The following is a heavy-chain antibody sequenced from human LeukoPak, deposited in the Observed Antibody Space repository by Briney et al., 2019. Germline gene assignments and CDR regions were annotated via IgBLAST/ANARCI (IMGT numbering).Heavy chain of an antibody. Sequence: ASVKVSCKASGYTFTGYYMHWVRQAPGQGLEWMGWINPNSGGTNYAQKFQGWVTMTRDTSISTAYMELSRLRSDDTAAYYCARAARLGSLIYYPENPAGDAFDIWGQGTMVTVSS. CDR2: INPNSGGT. CDR3: ARAARLGSLIYYPENPAGDAFDI. D-gene: IGHD3-10*01. V-gene: IGHV1-2*04. CDR1: GYTFTGYY. J-gene: IGHJ3*02.